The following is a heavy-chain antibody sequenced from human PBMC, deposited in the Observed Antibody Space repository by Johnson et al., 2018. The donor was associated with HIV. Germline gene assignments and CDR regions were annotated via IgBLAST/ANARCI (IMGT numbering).Heavy chain of an antibody. J-gene: IGHJ3*02. D-gene: IGHD3-16*02. CDR2: ISYDGSNK. Sequence: QVQLVESGGGVVQPGGSLRLSCAVSGFTFSSYWMSWVRQAPGKGLEWVAVISYDGSNKYYADSVKGRFTISRYNSKNTLYLQVNSLRAEDTAVYYCAREGGCGDDYVWGSYRYNAFDIWGQGTMVTVSS. CDR1: GFTFSSYW. CDR3: AREGGCGDDYVWGSYRYNAFDI. V-gene: IGHV3-30-3*01.